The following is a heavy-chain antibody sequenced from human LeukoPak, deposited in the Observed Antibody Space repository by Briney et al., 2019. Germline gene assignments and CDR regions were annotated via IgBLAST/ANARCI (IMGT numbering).Heavy chain of an antibody. V-gene: IGHV3-20*04. CDR2: INWNAVTT. CDR1: GFTFDDYG. Sequence: PGGSLRLSCEASGFTFDDYGMSWVRQVPGKGLEWVSGINWNAVTTAYADSVRGRFTISRDNAKNTLYLQMNSLRADDTAVYYCAKDRGVRGVVPDYWGQGTLVTVSS. J-gene: IGHJ4*02. D-gene: IGHD3-10*01. CDR3: AKDRGVRGVVPDY.